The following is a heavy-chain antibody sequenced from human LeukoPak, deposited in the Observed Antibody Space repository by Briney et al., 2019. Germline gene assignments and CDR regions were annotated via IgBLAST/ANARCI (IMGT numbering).Heavy chain of an antibody. J-gene: IGHJ5*02. D-gene: IGHD3/OR15-3a*01. CDR2: IRDSGEA. Sequence: SGGSLRLSCAASGFTFSSAYMSWVRQAPGKGLEWVGLIRDSGEAFYADFVRGRFAISRDESENTLYLQMNSLRVEDTAVYFCARDRAALQDWVEFDPWGQGTPVIVSS. CDR3: ARDRAALQDWVEFDP. V-gene: IGHV3-66*03. CDR1: GFTFSSAY.